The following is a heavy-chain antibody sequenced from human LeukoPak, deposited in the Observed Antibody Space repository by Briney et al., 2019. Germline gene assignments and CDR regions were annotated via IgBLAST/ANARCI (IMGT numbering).Heavy chain of an antibody. Sequence: SVKVSCKASGGTFSSYAISWVRQAPGQGLEWMGGIIPIFGTANYAQKFQGGVTITTDESTSTAYMELSSLRSEDTAVYYCAREPDGCSGGSCYSAHVDYWGQGTLVTVSS. D-gene: IGHD2-15*01. CDR2: IIPIFGTA. CDR3: AREPDGCSGGSCYSAHVDY. CDR1: GGTFSSYA. J-gene: IGHJ4*02. V-gene: IGHV1-69*05.